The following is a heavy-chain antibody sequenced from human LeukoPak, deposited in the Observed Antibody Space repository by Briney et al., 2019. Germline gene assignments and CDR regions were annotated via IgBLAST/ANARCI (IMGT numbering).Heavy chain of an antibody. CDR3: AREGVTAPADY. CDR1: GFTFSNYE. CDR2: IRSSGSSI. D-gene: IGHD2-21*02. V-gene: IGHV3-48*03. Sequence: PGGALRLSCAASGFTFSNYEMNWVRQAPGKGLEWVSYIRSSGSSIYYADSVKGGFTISRDNAKNSLYLQMNSLRAEDTAVYYCAREGVTAPADYWGQGTLVTVSS. J-gene: IGHJ4*02.